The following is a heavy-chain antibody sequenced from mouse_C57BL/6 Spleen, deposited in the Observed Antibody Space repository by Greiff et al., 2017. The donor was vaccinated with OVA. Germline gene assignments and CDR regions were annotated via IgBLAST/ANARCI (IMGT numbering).Heavy chain of an antibody. CDR1: GYTFTDYE. D-gene: IGHD1-1*01. J-gene: IGHJ1*03. CDR2: IDPETGGT. V-gene: IGHV1-15*01. Sequence: SGAELVRPGASVTLSCKASGYTFTDYEMHWVKQTPVHGLEWIGAIDPETGGTAYNQKFKGKAILTADKSSSTAYMELRSLTSEDSAVYYCTRAYYYGSSYRYFDVWGTGTTVTVSS. CDR3: TRAYYYGSSYRYFDV.